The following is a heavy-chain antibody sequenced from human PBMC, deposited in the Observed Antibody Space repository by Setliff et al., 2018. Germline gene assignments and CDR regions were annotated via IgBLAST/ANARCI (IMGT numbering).Heavy chain of an antibody. D-gene: IGHD7-27*01. J-gene: IGHJ6*03. V-gene: IGHV3-21*01. CDR1: GFTFSSYS. CDR2: LSGGSSYI. Sequence: LRLSCAASGFTFSSYSMNWVRQAPGKGLEWVACLSGGSSYIHYADSMKGRFTISRDDSKNSLYLQTNSLRAEDTAVYYCARDHGLVPGVDYMDVWGKGTTVTVSS. CDR3: ARDHGLVPGVDYMDV.